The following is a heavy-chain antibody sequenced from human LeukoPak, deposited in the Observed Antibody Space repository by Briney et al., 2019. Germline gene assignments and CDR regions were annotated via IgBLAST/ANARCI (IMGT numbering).Heavy chain of an antibody. CDR2: ISGSGGST. J-gene: IGHJ6*02. CDR1: GFTFSSYA. V-gene: IGHV3-23*01. CDR3: APRRYSSGWYPNYYYYYGMDV. D-gene: IGHD6-19*01. Sequence: GGSLRLSCAASGFTFSSYAMSWVRQAPGRGLEWVSAISGSGGSTYYADSVKGRFTISRDNSKNTLYLQMNSLRAEDTAVYYCAPRRYSSGWYPNYYYYYGMDVWGQGTTVTVSS.